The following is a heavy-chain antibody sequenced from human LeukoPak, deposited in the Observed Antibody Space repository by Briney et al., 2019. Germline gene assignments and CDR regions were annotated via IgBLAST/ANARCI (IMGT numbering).Heavy chain of an antibody. CDR2: ITDDGRST. V-gene: IGHV3-74*01. CDR3: VSGVSVAGFH. CDR1: GFTFSSYE. J-gene: IGHJ4*02. D-gene: IGHD6-19*01. Sequence: GGSLRLSCAASGFTFSSYEMSWVRQAPGKGLVWVSRITDDGRSTSHADSVKGRFTISRDNAKNTLYLQMNSLRAEDTAVYYCVSGVSVAGFHWGQGTLVTVSS.